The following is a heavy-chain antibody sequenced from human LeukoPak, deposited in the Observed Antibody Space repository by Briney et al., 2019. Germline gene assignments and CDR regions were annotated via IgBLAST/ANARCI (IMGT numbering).Heavy chain of an antibody. D-gene: IGHD3-10*01. CDR2: VSYSSSTI. CDR1: GFTFSSYS. CDR3: ARDAHIVRGVNPLDY. V-gene: IGHV3-48*02. Sequence: GGSLRLSCAASGFTFSSYSMNWVRQAPGKGLEWSSYVSYSSSTIYYADSVKGRFTISRDNAKNSLYLQMNSLRDEDTAVYYCARDAHIVRGVNPLDYWGQGTLVTVSS. J-gene: IGHJ4*02.